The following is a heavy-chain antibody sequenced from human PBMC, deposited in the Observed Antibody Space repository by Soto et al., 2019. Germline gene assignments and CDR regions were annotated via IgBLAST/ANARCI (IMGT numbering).Heavy chain of an antibody. J-gene: IGHJ4*02. Sequence: QVQLQQWGAGMLKPSETLSLTCGVYGGSLSRWYWSWVRQPPGRGLEWIGEINHGGSTRYKSSLKSRVTMSVDTSKNQFSLRLTSVTAADTAVYFCASISDHGGFDYWGQGILVTVSS. V-gene: IGHV4-34*01. CDR1: GGSLSRWY. CDR2: INHGGST. D-gene: IGHD1-20*01. CDR3: ASISDHGGFDY.